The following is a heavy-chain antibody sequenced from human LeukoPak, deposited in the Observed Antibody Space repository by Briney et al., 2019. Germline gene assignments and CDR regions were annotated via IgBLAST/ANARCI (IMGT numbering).Heavy chain of an antibody. J-gene: IGHJ4*02. Sequence: GSSVKVSCKASGGTFSSYAISWVRQAPGQGLEWMGGIIPIFGTANYAQKFQGRVTITADGSTSTAYMELSSLRSEDTAVYYCARGPSYYYDSSGYSMWGQGTLVSVSS. V-gene: IGHV1-69*01. CDR3: ARGPSYYYDSSGYSM. CDR1: GGTFSSYA. D-gene: IGHD3-22*01. CDR2: IIPIFGTA.